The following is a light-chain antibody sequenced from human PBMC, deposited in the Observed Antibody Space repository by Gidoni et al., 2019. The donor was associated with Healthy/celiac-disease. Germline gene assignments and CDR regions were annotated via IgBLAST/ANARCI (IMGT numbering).Light chain of an antibody. Sequence: DIQMTQSPSTLSASVGDRVTNTCRASQSISSWLAWYQQKPGKAPKLLIYKASSLESGVPSRFSGSGSGTEFTLTISSLQPDDFATYYCQQYNSYSQTWTFGQGTKVEIK. J-gene: IGKJ1*01. CDR2: KAS. CDR3: QQYNSYSQTWT. CDR1: QSISSW. V-gene: IGKV1-5*03.